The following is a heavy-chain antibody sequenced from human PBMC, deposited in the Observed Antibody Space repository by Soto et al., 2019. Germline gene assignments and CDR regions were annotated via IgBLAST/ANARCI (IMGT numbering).Heavy chain of an antibody. D-gene: IGHD3-22*01. Sequence: NPSETLSLTCTVCGGSLSGYFWSWIRQPPGKGLEWIGYIYYSGSTDYTPSLKSRVTMSVDTSKNQISLKLRSVTAADTAVYYCAREMYSSVYSPFDHWGQGTVVTVSS. CDR2: IYYSGST. V-gene: IGHV4-59*01. J-gene: IGHJ4*02. CDR1: GGSLSGYF. CDR3: AREMYSSVYSPFDH.